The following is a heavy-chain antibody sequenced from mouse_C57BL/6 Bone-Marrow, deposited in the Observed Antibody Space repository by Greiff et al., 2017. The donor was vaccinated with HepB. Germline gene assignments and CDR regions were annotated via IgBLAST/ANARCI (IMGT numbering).Heavy chain of an antibody. CDR3: ARHESPYYYGRFYYAMDY. V-gene: IGHV1-62-2*01. J-gene: IGHJ4*01. D-gene: IGHD1-1*01. CDR2: FYPGSGSI. Sequence: VQLQQSGAELVKPGASVKLSCKASGYTFTEYTIHWVKQRSGQGLEWIGWFYPGSGSIKYNEKFKDKATLTADKSSRTVYMELSRLTSEDSAVYFCARHESPYYYGRFYYAMDYWGQGTSVTVSS. CDR1: GYTFTEYT.